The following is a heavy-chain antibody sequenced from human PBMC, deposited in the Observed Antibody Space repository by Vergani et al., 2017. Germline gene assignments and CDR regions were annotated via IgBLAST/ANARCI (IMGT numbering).Heavy chain of an antibody. Sequence: QVQLVESGGGVVQPGRSLRLSCAASGFTFSSYAMHWVRQAPGKGLEWVAVISYDGSNKYYADSVKGRFTISRDNSKNTLYLQMNSLRAEDTAVYYCARDGSDIVVVVAAPTFDYWGQGTLVTVSS. CDR2: ISYDGSNK. CDR1: GFTFSSYA. V-gene: IGHV3-30-3*01. D-gene: IGHD2-15*01. CDR3: ARDGSDIVVVVAAPTFDY. J-gene: IGHJ4*02.